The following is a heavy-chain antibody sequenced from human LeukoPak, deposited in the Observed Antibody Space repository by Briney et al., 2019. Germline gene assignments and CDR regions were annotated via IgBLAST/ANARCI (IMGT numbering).Heavy chain of an antibody. Sequence: RGSLRLSCSASGFTFSSYAMHWVRQAPGKGLEYVSAISSNGGSTYYADSVKGRFTISRDNSKNTLYLQMSSLRAEDTAVYYCVKGIAVAGPYYFDYWGQGTLVTVSS. CDR3: VKGIAVAGPYYFDY. J-gene: IGHJ4*02. V-gene: IGHV3-64D*06. CDR2: ISSNGGST. D-gene: IGHD6-19*01. CDR1: GFTFSSYA.